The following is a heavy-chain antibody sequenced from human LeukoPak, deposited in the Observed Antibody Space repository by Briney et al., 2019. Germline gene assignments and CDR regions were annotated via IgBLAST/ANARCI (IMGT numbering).Heavy chain of an antibody. Sequence: GGSLRLSCAASGFTFDDYAMHWVRQAPGKGLEWVSGISWNSGSIGYADSVKGRFTISRDNAKNSLYLQMNSLRAEDTALYYCAKTYSSGTHYGMDVWGQGTTVTVSS. CDR3: AKTYSSGTHYGMDV. J-gene: IGHJ6*02. V-gene: IGHV3-9*01. D-gene: IGHD6-19*01. CDR2: ISWNSGSI. CDR1: GFTFDDYA.